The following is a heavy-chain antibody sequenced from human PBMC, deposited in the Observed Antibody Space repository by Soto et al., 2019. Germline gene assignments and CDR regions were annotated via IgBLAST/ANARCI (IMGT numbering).Heavy chain of an antibody. CDR1: GYTFTSYG. J-gene: IGHJ6*02. Sequence: ASVKVSCKTFGYTFTSYGIGWARQAPGQGLEWMGWINTYNGNTNYAQNLQGRVTLTTDTSTSTAYIELRSLRSNDTAIYYCAMVDVYVTPSPQDVWGQGTTVTVSS. V-gene: IGHV1-18*01. CDR3: AMVDVYVTPSPQDV. D-gene: IGHD3-16*01. CDR2: INTYNGNT.